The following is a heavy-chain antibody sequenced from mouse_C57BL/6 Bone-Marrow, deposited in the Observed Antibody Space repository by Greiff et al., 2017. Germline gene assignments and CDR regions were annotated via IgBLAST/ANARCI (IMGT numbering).Heavy chain of an antibody. J-gene: IGHJ4*01. CDR1: GYTFTSYW. D-gene: IGHD2-5*01. V-gene: IGHV1-53*01. Sequence: QVQLQQPGTELVKPGASVKLSCKASGYTFTSYWMHWVKQRHGQGLEWIGNINPSNGGTNYNEKFKSKATLTVDKYSSTADLQLSSMTSEDSAVYYCARSPYSNYFYYYTMDYWGQGTSVTVCS. CDR3: ARSPYSNYFYYYTMDY. CDR2: INPSNGGT.